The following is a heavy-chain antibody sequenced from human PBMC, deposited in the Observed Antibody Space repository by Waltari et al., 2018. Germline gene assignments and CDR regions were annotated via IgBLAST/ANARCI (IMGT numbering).Heavy chain of an antibody. D-gene: IGHD3-16*01. Sequence: EVQLMESGGGLVRLGESLRLSCAASGFTVNKAWMSWVRQGPGKWLEWIGRIKSNIDGGTADYAAPVKGRFTISRDDSKNILFLQLNSLNTEDTAMYYCVMWNYAAFHYWGQGSMVTVSS. CDR1: GFTVNKAW. CDR2: IKSNIDGGTA. V-gene: IGHV3-15*01. CDR3: VMWNYAAFHY. J-gene: IGHJ4*02.